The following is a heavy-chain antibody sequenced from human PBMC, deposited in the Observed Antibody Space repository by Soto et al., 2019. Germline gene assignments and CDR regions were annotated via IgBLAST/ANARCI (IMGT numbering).Heavy chain of an antibody. CDR1: GFTFTSSA. CDR2: IVVGSGNT. D-gene: IGHD1-26*01. CDR3: AAPPRGATGTDYYYGMDV. J-gene: IGHJ6*02. V-gene: IGHV1-58*01. Sequence: SVKVSCKASGFTFTSSAVQRVRQARGQRLEWIGWIVVGSGNTNYAQKFPERATITRDMPTSTADMELSALRSEDTAVYYCAAPPRGATGTDYYYGMDVWGQGTTVTVSS.